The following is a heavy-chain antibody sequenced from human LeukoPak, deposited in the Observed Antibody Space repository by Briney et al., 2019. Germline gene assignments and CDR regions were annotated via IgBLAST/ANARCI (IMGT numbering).Heavy chain of an antibody. J-gene: IGHJ6*02. Sequence: SSETLSLTCNVSGASISTGTSYWGWIRQPPGRGLEWIGSIYHSGYTYYNPSLKSRVTISVDTSKNQFSLKLSSVTAADTAVYYCARVKTTTDTRENYYGMDVWGQGTTVTVSS. CDR1: GASISTGTSY. V-gene: IGHV4-39*01. CDR3: ARVKTTTDTRENYYGMDV. CDR2: IYHSGYT. D-gene: IGHD4-17*01.